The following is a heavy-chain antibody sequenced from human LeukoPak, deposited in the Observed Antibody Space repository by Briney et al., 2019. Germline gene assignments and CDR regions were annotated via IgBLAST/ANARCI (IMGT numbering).Heavy chain of an antibody. CDR2: INHSGST. D-gene: IGHD3-10*01. CDR1: GGSFSGYY. Sequence: PSETLSLTCAVYGGSFSGYYWSWIRQPPGKGLEWIGEINHSGSTNYNPSLKSRVTISVDTSKNQFSLKLSSVTAADTAVYYCAREGSPHWYFDLWGRGTLVTVSS. V-gene: IGHV4-34*01. J-gene: IGHJ2*01. CDR3: AREGSPHWYFDL.